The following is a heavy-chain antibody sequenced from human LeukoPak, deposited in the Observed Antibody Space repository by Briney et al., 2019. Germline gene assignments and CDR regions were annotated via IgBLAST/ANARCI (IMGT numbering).Heavy chain of an antibody. Sequence: PGGSLRLSCAASGFTFSDYYMSWIRQAPGKGLEWLSYISRSSDYTEYADYVKGRFTISRDNARNSLYLQMNSLRDEDTAVYYCARDLPQGGYGGPDYWGQGTLVTVSS. CDR1: GFTFSDYY. D-gene: IGHD5-12*01. J-gene: IGHJ4*02. V-gene: IGHV3-11*06. CDR2: ISRSSDYT. CDR3: ARDLPQGGYGGPDY.